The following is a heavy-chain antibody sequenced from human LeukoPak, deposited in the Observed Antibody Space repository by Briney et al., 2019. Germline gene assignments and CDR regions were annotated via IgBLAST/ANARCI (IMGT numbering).Heavy chain of an antibody. CDR3: ARGDFGRYAFDF. CDR1: GFTFSNYY. D-gene: IGHD2/OR15-2a*01. CDR2: INTIGTTI. V-gene: IGHV3-11*01. Sequence: GGSLRLSCAASGFTFSNYYMSWIRQAPGKGLERVSYINTIGTTIYYADSLKGRFTISRDNAKNSLSLQMDSLRAEDTAVYYCARGDFGRYAFDFWGQGTMVTVSS. J-gene: IGHJ3*01.